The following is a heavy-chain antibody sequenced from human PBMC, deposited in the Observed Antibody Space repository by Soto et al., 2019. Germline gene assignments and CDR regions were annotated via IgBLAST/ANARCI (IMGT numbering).Heavy chain of an antibody. CDR3: ARLIYGVEEGPFDY. D-gene: IGHD4-17*01. J-gene: IGHJ4*02. V-gene: IGHV5-51*01. CDR1: GYTFTSSW. Sequence: LGESLKISCKGSGYTFTSSWIGWVRQMPGKGLEWMGIIYPGDSDTRYSPSFQGQVTISADRSITTAYLQWSSLKASDTAMYYCARLIYGVEEGPFDYWGQGTLVTVSS. CDR2: IYPGDSDT.